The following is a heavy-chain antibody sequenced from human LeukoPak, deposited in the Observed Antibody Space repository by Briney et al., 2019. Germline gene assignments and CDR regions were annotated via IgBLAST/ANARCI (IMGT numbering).Heavy chain of an antibody. J-gene: IGHJ6*02. CDR2: IYYSGST. CDR3: ARDFRSIAAAGLYYYYYGMDV. D-gene: IGHD6-13*01. V-gene: IGHV4-59*12. Sequence: SETLSLTCTVSGGSISSYYWSWIRQPPGKGLEWIGYIYYSGSTNYNPSLKSRVTISVDTSKNQFSLKLSSVTAADTAVYYCARDFRSIAAAGLYYYYYGMDVWGQGTTVTVSS. CDR1: GGSISSYY.